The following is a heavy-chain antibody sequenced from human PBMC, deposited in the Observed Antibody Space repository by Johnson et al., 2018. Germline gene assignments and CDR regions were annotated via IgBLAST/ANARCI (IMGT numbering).Heavy chain of an antibody. CDR3: ARGRGYYDSSGYYSVAYYYYYMDV. CDR1: GFTFSSYA. J-gene: IGHJ6*03. D-gene: IGHD3-22*01. Sequence: VQLVQSGGGLVQXGGSLRLSCAASGFTFSSYAMSWVRQAPGKGLEWGSAISGSAGSTYYADSVKGRFPISRDHSKNTLYLQINSRRAEDTAVYYCARGRGYYDSSGYYSVAYYYYYMDVWGKGTTVTVSS. V-gene: IGHV3-23*04. CDR2: ISGSAGST.